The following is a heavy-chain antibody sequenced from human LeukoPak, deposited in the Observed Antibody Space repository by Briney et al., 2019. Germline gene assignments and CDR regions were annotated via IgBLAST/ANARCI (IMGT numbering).Heavy chain of an antibody. D-gene: IGHD2-15*01. CDR1: GGSISSYY. CDR2: IYYSGST. CDR3: ARYRGGTKGAFDI. Sequence: SETLSLTCTVSGGSISSYYWSWIRQPPGKGLEWIGYIYYSGSTNYNPSLKSRVTISVDTSKNQFSLKLSSVTAADTAVYYCARYRGGTKGAFDIWGQGTMVTVSS. V-gene: IGHV4-59*08. J-gene: IGHJ3*02.